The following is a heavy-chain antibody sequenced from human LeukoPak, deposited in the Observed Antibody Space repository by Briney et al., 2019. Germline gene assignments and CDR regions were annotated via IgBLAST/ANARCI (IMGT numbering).Heavy chain of an antibody. V-gene: IGHV4-61*01. CDR3: ARYLDSGWYIGFDY. Sequence: PSETLSLTCTVSGGSVSSGSYYWSWIRQPPGKGLEWIGYIYYSGSTNYNPSLKSRVTISVDTSKNQFSLKLSSVTAADTAVYYCARYLDSGWYIGFDYWGQGTLVTVSS. D-gene: IGHD6-19*01. J-gene: IGHJ4*02. CDR1: GGSVSSGSYY. CDR2: IYYSGST.